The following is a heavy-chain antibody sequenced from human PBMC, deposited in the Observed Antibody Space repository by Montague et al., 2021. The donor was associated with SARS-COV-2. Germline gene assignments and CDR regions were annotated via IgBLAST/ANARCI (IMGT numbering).Heavy chain of an antibody. J-gene: IGHJ4*02. V-gene: IGHV4-34*01. CDR3: ARGHLSVSMIVVVFTSASYYFDY. Sequence: SETLSLTCGVYGASFGDDHWSWIRQPPGKGLEWIGDIKQSGSTNYNPSLKSRVTISVDTSRNQFSLKLTSVTAADTAVYLCARGHLSVSMIVVVFTSASYYFDYWGQGALVTVSS. D-gene: IGHD3-22*01. CDR1: GASFGDDH. CDR2: IKQSGST.